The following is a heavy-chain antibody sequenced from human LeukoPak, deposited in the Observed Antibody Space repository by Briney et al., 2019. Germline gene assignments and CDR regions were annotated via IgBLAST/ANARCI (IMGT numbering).Heavy chain of an antibody. J-gene: IGHJ3*02. CDR2: MNPNSGNT. Sequence: ASVKVSCKSSGYTFTSYDINWVRQATAQGLEWMGWMNPNSGNTGYAQKFQGRVTITRNTSISTAYMELSSLRSEDTAVYYCARVHSSGPLGADAFDIWGQGTMVTVSS. CDR1: GYTFTSYD. V-gene: IGHV1-8*03. CDR3: ARVHSSGPLGADAFDI. D-gene: IGHD3-22*01.